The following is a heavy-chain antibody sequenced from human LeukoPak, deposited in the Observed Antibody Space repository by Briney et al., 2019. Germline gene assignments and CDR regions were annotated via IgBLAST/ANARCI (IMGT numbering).Heavy chain of an antibody. CDR1: GFTFSDYG. J-gene: IGHJ4*02. CDR3: ARGGDYKNDY. Sequence: GRSLRLSCATSGFTFSDYGMHWVRQAPGKGLEWVAVIWYDGSNKYYADSVKGRFTISRDNSKNTLYLQMNSLRAEDTAVYYRARGGDYKNDYWGQGTLVTVSS. V-gene: IGHV3-33*01. CDR2: IWYDGSNK. D-gene: IGHD4-17*01.